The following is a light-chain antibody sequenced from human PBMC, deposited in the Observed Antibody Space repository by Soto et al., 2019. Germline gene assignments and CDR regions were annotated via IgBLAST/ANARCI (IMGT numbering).Light chain of an antibody. CDR2: KAS. J-gene: IGKJ4*01. Sequence: DIQMTQSPSSLSSCGGDIVTITCGASQSISSYLNWYQQKPGKAPKLLIYKASTLKSGVPSRFSGSGSGTEFTLTISSLQPEDFATYYCLQHNSYPLTFGGGTKVDIK. CDR1: QSISSY. CDR3: LQHNSYPLT. V-gene: IGKV1-17*01.